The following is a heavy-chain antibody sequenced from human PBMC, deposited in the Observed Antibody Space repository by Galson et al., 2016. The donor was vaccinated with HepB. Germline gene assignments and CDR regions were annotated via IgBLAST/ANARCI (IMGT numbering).Heavy chain of an antibody. CDR2: ISGRSTYI. Sequence: SLRLSCAASGFTFNSYSINWVRQAPGKGLEWVSSISGRSTYIYYADSVKGRFTISRDTAKNSLYLQMNSLRAEDTAVYYCASGTRYGNRSYAFDVWGQGTVVTVSS. V-gene: IGHV3-21*01. CDR3: ASGTRYGNRSYAFDV. CDR1: GFTFNSYS. D-gene: IGHD1-1*01. J-gene: IGHJ3*01.